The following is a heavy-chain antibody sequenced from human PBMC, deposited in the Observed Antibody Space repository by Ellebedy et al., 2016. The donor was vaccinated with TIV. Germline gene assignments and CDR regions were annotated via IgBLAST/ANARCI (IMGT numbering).Heavy chain of an antibody. D-gene: IGHD6-19*01. Sequence: GESLKISCAASGYSFSRYWMSWFRQPPGEGLEWVAKMNQDGSEEYYMDNMKGRVTISRDNAENSLYLQMSSLRVYDTAIYYWLRDSIAVAGTTWYFDLWGRGTLVSVSS. V-gene: IGHV3-7*01. CDR2: MNQDGSEE. CDR1: GYSFSRYW. CDR3: LRDSIAVAGTTWYFDL. J-gene: IGHJ2*01.